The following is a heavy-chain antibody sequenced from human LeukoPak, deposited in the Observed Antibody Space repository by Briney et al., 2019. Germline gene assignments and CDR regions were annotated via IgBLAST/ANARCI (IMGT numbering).Heavy chain of an antibody. CDR2: IKSKTDGGTT. Sequence: GGSLRLSCAASGFTFSIAWMSWVRQAPGKGLEWVGRIKSKTDGGTTDYAAPVKGRFTISRDDSKNTLYLQMNSLKTEDTAVYYCTTDQWELSFDYWGQGTLVTVSS. J-gene: IGHJ4*02. V-gene: IGHV3-15*01. CDR1: GFTFSIAW. D-gene: IGHD1-26*01. CDR3: TTDQWELSFDY.